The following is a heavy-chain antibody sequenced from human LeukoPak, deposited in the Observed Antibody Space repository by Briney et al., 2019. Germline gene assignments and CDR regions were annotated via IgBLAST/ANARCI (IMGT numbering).Heavy chain of an antibody. CDR2: IYHSGST. J-gene: IGHJ6*02. V-gene: IGHV4-30-2*01. CDR1: GGSISSGGYY. CDR3: ARGGDEVMVLGPAAHGMDV. Sequence: SETLSLTCTVSGGSISSGGYYWSWIRQPPGKGLEWIGYIYHSGSTYYNPSLKSRVTISVDRSKNQLSLKVTSVTAADTAVYYCARGGDEVMVLGPAAHGMDVWGQGTTVTVSS. D-gene: IGHD3-10*01.